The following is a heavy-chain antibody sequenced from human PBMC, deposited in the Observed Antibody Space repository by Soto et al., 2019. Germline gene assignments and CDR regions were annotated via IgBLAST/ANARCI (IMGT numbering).Heavy chain of an antibody. CDR3: ARAFYYDFWSGYQYFQH. J-gene: IGHJ1*01. CDR1: GGSVSSGSYY. V-gene: IGHV4-61*01. Sequence: SETLSLTCTVSGGSVSSGSYYWSWIRQPPGKGLEWIGYIYYSGSTNYNPSLKSRVTISVDTSKNQFSLKLSSVTAADTAVYYCARAFYYDFWSGYQYFQHWGQGTLVTVSS. D-gene: IGHD3-3*01. CDR2: IYYSGST.